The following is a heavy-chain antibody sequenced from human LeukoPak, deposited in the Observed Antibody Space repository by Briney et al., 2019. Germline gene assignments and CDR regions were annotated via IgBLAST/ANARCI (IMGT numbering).Heavy chain of an antibody. V-gene: IGHV6-1*01. CDR2: TYYRSKWYN. D-gene: IGHD6-19*01. Sequence: HSQTLSLTCVVSGDSVSSKNGAWNWIRQSPSRGLEWLGRTYYRSKWYNDYAESMEGRMTISQDTSKNQYSLHLNSVTPDDTAMYYCARDFGTTGWHTFDYWGQGTLVTVSS. J-gene: IGHJ4*02. CDR1: GDSVSSKNGA. CDR3: ARDFGTTGWHTFDY.